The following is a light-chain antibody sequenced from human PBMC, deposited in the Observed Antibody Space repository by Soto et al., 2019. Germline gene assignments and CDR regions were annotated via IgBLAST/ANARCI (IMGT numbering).Light chain of an antibody. CDR2: AAS. V-gene: IGKV3-20*01. CDR3: QQYGSSPWT. Sequence: EIVLTQSPGTLSLSPGERATLSCRASQSVSSSHLAWYQQNPGQAPRLLIYAASSRATGIPDRFSGSGSGTDFTLTISRLEPEDFAVYYCQQYGSSPWTFGQGTKVEIK. CDR1: QSVSSSH. J-gene: IGKJ1*01.